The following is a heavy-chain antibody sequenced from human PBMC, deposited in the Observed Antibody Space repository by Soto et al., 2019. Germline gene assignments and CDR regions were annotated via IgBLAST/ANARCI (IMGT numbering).Heavy chain of an antibody. CDR1: GGSFSGYF. CDR2: INHRGGS. V-gene: IGHV4-34*01. CDR3: ARGRTAMIDY. Sequence: SETLSLTCAVHGGSFSGYFWSWIRQPPGKGLEWIGEINHRGGSNYNPSLKSRVTLSVDTPKNQISLKLSSVTAADTAVYYCARGRTAMIDYWGQGTLVTV. J-gene: IGHJ4*02. D-gene: IGHD5-18*01.